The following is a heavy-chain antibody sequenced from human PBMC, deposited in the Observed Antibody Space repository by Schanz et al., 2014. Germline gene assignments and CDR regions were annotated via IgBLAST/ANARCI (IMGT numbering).Heavy chain of an antibody. Sequence: QVQLVQSGAEVKKPGSSMKVSCKASGGTFSTYTISWVRQAPGQGLEWVGRFIPILDVGNYAQQFQGRVTFTADKSTSTAYMELSSLRYEDTALYYCARGTMPGTFDIWGQGTMVTASS. J-gene: IGHJ3*02. CDR1: GGTFSTYT. D-gene: IGHD2-2*01. V-gene: IGHV1-69*02. CDR3: ARGTMPGTFDI. CDR2: FIPILDVG.